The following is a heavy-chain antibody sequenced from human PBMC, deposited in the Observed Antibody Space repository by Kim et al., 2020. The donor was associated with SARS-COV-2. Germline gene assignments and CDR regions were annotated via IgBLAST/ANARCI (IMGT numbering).Heavy chain of an antibody. CDR3: AREPLYDILTGYPLGPFDY. CDR2: IYYSGST. CDR1: GGSISSGGYY. Sequence: SETLSLTCTVSGGSISSGGYYWSWIRQHPGKGLEWIGYIYYSGSTYYNPSLKSRVTISVDTSKNQFSLKLSSVTAADTAVYYCAREPLYDILTGYPLGPFDYWGQGTLVTVSS. J-gene: IGHJ4*02. D-gene: IGHD3-9*01. V-gene: IGHV4-31*03.